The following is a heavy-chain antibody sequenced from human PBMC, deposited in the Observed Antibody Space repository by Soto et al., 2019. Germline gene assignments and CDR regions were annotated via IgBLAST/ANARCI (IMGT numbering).Heavy chain of an antibody. CDR3: ARGGGPAF. Sequence: EVQLVESGGGLVQPGGSLRVSCAASGFTVSSNYMSWVRQAPGKGLEWVSVVYSGGSTYYADSVKGRFTISRHNSKNTVYLQMNSLRAEDTAVYYCARGGGPAFWRQGTLGTDSS. CDR2: VYSGGST. D-gene: IGHD2-2*01. V-gene: IGHV3-53*04. CDR1: GFTVSSNY. J-gene: IGHJ4*02.